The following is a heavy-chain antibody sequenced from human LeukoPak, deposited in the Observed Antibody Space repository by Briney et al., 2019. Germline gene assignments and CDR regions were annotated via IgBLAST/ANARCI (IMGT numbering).Heavy chain of an antibody. CDR1: RFTFSSYN. D-gene: IGHD7-27*01. CDR3: ARDRYWGEGREYDYYMDV. J-gene: IGHJ6*03. Sequence: WWSLRLSCAASRFTFSSYNMNWVRQAPGKGLEWVSYISISSSTIYYADSVKGRFTISRDNAKNSLYLQMNSLRAEDKAVYYCARDRYWGEGREYDYYMDVWGKGTTATVSS. CDR2: ISISSSTI. V-gene: IGHV3-48*04.